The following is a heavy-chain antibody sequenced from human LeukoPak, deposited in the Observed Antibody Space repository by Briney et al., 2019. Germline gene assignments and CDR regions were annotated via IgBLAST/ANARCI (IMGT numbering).Heavy chain of an antibody. Sequence: GGSLRLSCAASGFTFDDYAMSWVRQAPGKGLEWVSAISGSGGSTYYADSVKGRFTISRDNSKNTLYLQMNSLRAEDTAVYYCAKDEIEDYYDSSGYSYWGQGTLVTVSS. D-gene: IGHD3-22*01. CDR3: AKDEIEDYYDSSGYSY. CDR2: ISGSGGST. CDR1: GFTFDDYA. J-gene: IGHJ4*02. V-gene: IGHV3-23*01.